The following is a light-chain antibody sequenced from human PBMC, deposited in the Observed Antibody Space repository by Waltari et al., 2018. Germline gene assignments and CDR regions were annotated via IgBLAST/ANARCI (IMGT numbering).Light chain of an antibody. CDR3: QQYNNYVAT. CDR1: QSITNW. V-gene: IGKV1-5*03. J-gene: IGKJ1*01. CDR2: KAS. Sequence: DIQMTQSPCTLSASIGDRVTTTCRASQSITNWLAWYHQKPGKAPKPLIYKASTLESGVPSRFSGSGSGTEFTLTISSLQPDDFATYYCQQYNNYVATFGQGTKVEIK.